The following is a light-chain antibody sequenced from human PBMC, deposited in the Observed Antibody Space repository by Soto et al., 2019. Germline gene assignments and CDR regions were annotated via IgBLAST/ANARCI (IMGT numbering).Light chain of an antibody. CDR3: QQRSNWPVT. Sequence: EIVLTQSPATLSLSPGERATLSCRASQSVSSYLAWYQQKPGQVPRLLIYDASSRATGIPARFSGSGSGTESTLTISSLEPEDFAVYYCQQRSNWPVTFGQGTRVEIK. CDR2: DAS. J-gene: IGKJ1*01. CDR1: QSVSSY. V-gene: IGKV3-11*01.